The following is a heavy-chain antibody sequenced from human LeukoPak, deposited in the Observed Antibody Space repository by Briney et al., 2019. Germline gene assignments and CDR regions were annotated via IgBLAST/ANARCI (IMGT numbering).Heavy chain of an antibody. D-gene: IGHD1-26*01. V-gene: IGHV3-30*04. Sequence: GGSLRLSCAASGFTFSSYAMHWVRQAPGKGLEWVAVISYDGSNKYYADSVKGRFTISRDNSKNTLYLQMNSLRAEDTPVYYCAKGKWELLPSCFDPWGQGTLVTVSS. CDR3: AKGKWELLPSCFDP. CDR2: ISYDGSNK. J-gene: IGHJ5*02. CDR1: GFTFSSYA.